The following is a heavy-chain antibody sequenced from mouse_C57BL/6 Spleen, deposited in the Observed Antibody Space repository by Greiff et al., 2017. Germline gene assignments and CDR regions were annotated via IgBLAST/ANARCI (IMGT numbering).Heavy chain of an antibody. Sequence: VQLQQSGPELVKPGASVKIPCKASGYTFTDYNMDWVKQSPGKSLEWIGDINPNNGGTIYNQKFKGKATLTVDKSSSTAYMELRRLTSEDTAVYYCARILGGDHYYYAIDYWGQGTSVTVSS. V-gene: IGHV1-18*01. CDR3: ARILGGDHYYYAIDY. J-gene: IGHJ4*01. D-gene: IGHD1-1*02. CDR1: GYTFTDYN. CDR2: INPNNGGT.